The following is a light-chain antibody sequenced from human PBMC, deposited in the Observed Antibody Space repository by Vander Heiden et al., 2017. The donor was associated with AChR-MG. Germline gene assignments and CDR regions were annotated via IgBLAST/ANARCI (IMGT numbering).Light chain of an antibody. CDR2: AAS. Sequence: DIQMTQSPSSLSASVGNRGSITCRASHGISYSLARYQQQPGKAPKLLLYAASRLESGVPSRFSGSGSGTDYTLTISSLQHEDYATYYCQQYYSTPYTVGQGTKLEIK. CDR3: QQYYSTPYT. CDR1: HGISYS. V-gene: IGKV1-NL1*01. J-gene: IGKJ2*01.